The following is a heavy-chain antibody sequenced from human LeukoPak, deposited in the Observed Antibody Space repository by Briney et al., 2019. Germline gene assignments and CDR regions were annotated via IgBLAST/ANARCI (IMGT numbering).Heavy chain of an antibody. V-gene: IGHV3-74*01. Sequence: GGSLRLSCAASGFTFSNYWMHWVRQTPGKGLVWVSHINSDGSSTSYADSVKGRFTISRDNAKNTLYLQMSSLRAEDTAVYYCARLSPSVGIDYWGQGTLVTVSS. D-gene: IGHD2/OR15-2a*01. J-gene: IGHJ4*02. CDR3: ARLSPSVGIDY. CDR1: GFTFSNYW. CDR2: INSDGSST.